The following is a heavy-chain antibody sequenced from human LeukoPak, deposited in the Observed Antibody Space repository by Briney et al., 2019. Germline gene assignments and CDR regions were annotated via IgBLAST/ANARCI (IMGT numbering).Heavy chain of an antibody. D-gene: IGHD3-10*01. J-gene: IGHJ5*01. CDR2: IYTSGTT. V-gene: IGHV4-4*07. CDR3: ARAGSDPYNWFDS. CDR1: GGSIITYY. Sequence: SETLSLTCSVSGGSIITYYWSWIRQPAGKGLEWIGRIYTSGTTNYNPSLKSRVTMSVDTSKNQFSLKLSSVTAADTAVYYCARAGSDPYNWFDSWGQGILVTVSS.